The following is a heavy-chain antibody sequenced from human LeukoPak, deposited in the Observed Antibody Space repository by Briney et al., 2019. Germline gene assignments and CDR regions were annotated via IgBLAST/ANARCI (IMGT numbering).Heavy chain of an antibody. Sequence: SETLSLTCTVSGGSISSSSYYWGWIRQPPGKGLEWIGSIYYSGSTYYNPSLKSRVTISVDTSKNQFSLKLSSVTAADTAVYYCARHFNTAMVKSGFDYWGQGTLVTVSS. V-gene: IGHV4-39*01. J-gene: IGHJ4*02. CDR3: ARHFNTAMVKSGFDY. CDR2: IYYSGST. D-gene: IGHD5-18*01. CDR1: GGSISSSSYY.